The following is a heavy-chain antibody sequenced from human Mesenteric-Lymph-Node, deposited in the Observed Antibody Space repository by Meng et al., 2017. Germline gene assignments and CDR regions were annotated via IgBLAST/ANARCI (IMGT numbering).Heavy chain of an antibody. D-gene: IGHD5-24*01. CDR3: ARSVGRLQFGDFHNYYCFDY. V-gene: IGHV1-69*05. CDR1: GGTFSSYA. CDR2: IIPIFGTA. J-gene: IGHJ4*02. Sequence: SVKVSCKASGGTFSSYAISWVRQAPGQGLEWMGGIIPIFGTANYAQKFQGRVTITTDESTSTAYMELSSLRSEDTAVYYCARSVGRLQFGDFHNYYCFDYWGQGTLVTVSS.